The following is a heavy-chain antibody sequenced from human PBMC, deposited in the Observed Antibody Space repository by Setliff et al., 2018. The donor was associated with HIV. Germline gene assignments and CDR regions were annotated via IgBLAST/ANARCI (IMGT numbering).Heavy chain of an antibody. CDR2: INPSGGEP. CDR1: GHSFTTYF. CDR3: AKTVVLTPYVSYYYYMDV. Sequence: GASVKVSCKASGHSFTTYFLHWVRQAPGQGLEWMGMINPSGGEPSYAQRFQGRVTMTRDTSTSTVYMELSSLRSEDTAVYYCAKTVVLTPYVSYYYYMDVWGKGTTVTVSS. D-gene: IGHD2-15*01. J-gene: IGHJ6*03. V-gene: IGHV1-46*01.